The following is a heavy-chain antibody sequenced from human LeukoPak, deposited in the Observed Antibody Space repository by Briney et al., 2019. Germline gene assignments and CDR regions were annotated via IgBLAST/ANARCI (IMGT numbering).Heavy chain of an antibody. Sequence: GGSLRLSCVVSGFSVSSNYMSWVRQAPGKGLEWVSVIYSGGSTYYADSVKGRFTISRDNSKNTLYLQMNSLRDEDTAVYHCAREAGLYDSSGYYLDYWGQGTLVTVSS. J-gene: IGHJ4*02. D-gene: IGHD3-22*01. V-gene: IGHV3-66*01. CDR3: AREAGLYDSSGYYLDY. CDR1: GFSVSSNY. CDR2: IYSGGST.